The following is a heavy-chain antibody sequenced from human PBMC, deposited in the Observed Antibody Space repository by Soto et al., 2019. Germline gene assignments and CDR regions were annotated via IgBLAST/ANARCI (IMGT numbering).Heavy chain of an antibody. CDR3: ARDYYGSGIYRPSHYYYYGMDV. Sequence: GGSLRLSCAASGFTFSSYSMNWVRQAPGKGLEWVSSISSSSSYIYYADSVKGRFTISRDNAKNSLYLQMNSLRAEDTAVYYCARDYYGSGIYRPSHYYYYGMDVWGQGTTVTGSS. CDR1: GFTFSSYS. CDR2: ISSSSSYI. J-gene: IGHJ6*02. D-gene: IGHD3-10*01. V-gene: IGHV3-21*01.